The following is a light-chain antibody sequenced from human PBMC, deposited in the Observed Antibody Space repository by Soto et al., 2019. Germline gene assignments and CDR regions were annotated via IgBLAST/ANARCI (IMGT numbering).Light chain of an antibody. Sequence: DLQMTQSPSSLSASLGDRVTITCRASQGISNYLAWYQQKPGTVPDLLIYAASTLQSGVPSRFSGSGSGTDFTLTISSLQPEDVATYYCQKYNSVPLTFGQGTRLEIK. V-gene: IGKV1-27*01. CDR2: AAS. CDR1: QGISNY. J-gene: IGKJ5*01. CDR3: QKYNSVPLT.